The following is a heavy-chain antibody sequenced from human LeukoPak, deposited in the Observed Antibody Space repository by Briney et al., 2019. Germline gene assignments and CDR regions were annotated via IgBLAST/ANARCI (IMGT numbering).Heavy chain of an antibody. CDR2: IYYSGST. Sequence: PSETLSLTCTVSGGSISSYYWSWIRQPPGKGLEWIGYIYYSGSTNYNPSLKSRVTISVDTSKNQFSLKLSSVTAADTAVYYCARQWAAAGPPYYYYGMDVWGQGTTVTVSS. J-gene: IGHJ6*02. CDR3: ARQWAAAGPPYYYYGMDV. V-gene: IGHV4-59*08. CDR1: GGSISSYY. D-gene: IGHD6-13*01.